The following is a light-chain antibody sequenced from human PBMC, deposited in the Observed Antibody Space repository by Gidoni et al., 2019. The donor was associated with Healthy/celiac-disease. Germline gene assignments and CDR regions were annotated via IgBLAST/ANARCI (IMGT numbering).Light chain of an antibody. V-gene: IGLV2-11*01. CDR1: SSDVGGYNY. Sequence: QSALAPPRPVSGAPWRSVTISCTGTSSDVGGYNYVSWYQQHPGKAPKLMIYDVSKRPSGVPDRFSGSKSGNTASLTISGLQAEDEADYYCCSYAGSYTVVFGGGTKLTVL. CDR2: DVS. CDR3: CSYAGSYTVV. J-gene: IGLJ2*01.